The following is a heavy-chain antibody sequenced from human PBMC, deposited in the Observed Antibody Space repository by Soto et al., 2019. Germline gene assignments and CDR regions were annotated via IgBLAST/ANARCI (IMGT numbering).Heavy chain of an antibody. CDR1: GGTFSRYA. Sequence: QVQLVQSGAEVKKPGSSVKVSCKASGGTFSRYAISWVRQAPGQGLEWMGGIIPIFGTANDAQKFQGRVTRTADESTSTADRELSSLRFEDTAGYYCARAIVGPTTTGGLDPWGQGTLVTVST. V-gene: IGHV1-69*01. CDR3: ARAIVGPTTTGGLDP. J-gene: IGHJ5*02. D-gene: IGHD1-26*01. CDR2: IIPIFGTA.